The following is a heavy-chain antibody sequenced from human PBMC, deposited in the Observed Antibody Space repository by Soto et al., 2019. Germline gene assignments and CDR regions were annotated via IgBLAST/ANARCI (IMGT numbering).Heavy chain of an antibody. J-gene: IGHJ6*02. D-gene: IGHD1-26*01. CDR2: ISGSGGST. Sequence: GGSLRLSCAASGFTFSSYAMSWVRQAPGKGLEWVSAISGSGGSTYYADSVKGRFTISRDNSKNTLYLQMNSLRAEDTAVYYCAKSPGVVGATAYYYYGMDVWGQGTTVTVSS. CDR1: GFTFSSYA. V-gene: IGHV3-23*01. CDR3: AKSPGVVGATAYYYYGMDV.